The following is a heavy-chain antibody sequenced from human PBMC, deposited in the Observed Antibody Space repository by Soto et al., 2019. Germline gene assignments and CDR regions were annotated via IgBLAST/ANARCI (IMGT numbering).Heavy chain of an antibody. V-gene: IGHV1-69*13. CDR1: GGTFSSYA. CDR3: ARPAYYYGSEKHYYYYGMDV. CDR2: IIPIFGTA. Sequence: SVKVSCKASGGTFSSYAISWVRQAPGQGLEWMGGIIPIFGTANCAQKFQGRVTITADESTSTAYMELSSLRSEDTAVYYCARPAYYYGSEKHYYYYGMDVWGQGTTVTVSS. J-gene: IGHJ6*02. D-gene: IGHD3-10*01.